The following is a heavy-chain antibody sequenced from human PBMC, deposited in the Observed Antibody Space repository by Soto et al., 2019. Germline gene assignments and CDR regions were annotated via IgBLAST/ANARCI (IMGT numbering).Heavy chain of an antibody. Sequence: PGGSLRLSCAASGFTFISYGMHWVRQAPGKGLEWVAVIWYDGSNKYYADSVKGRFTISRDNSKNTLYLQMNSLRAEDTAVYYCAREGIAAAGGYFDYWGQGTLVTVSS. D-gene: IGHD6-13*01. J-gene: IGHJ4*02. CDR2: IWYDGSNK. V-gene: IGHV3-33*01. CDR1: GFTFISYG. CDR3: AREGIAAAGGYFDY.